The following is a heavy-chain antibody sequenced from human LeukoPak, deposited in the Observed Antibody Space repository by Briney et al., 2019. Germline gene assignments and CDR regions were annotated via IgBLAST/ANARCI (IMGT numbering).Heavy chain of an antibody. Sequence: GGSQRLSCAASGFTFSDYWMTWVRQAPGKGLEWVANIKQDGSEQYYVDSVKGRFTISRDNAKNSLYLQMNGLRVEDTAVYYCARDRCSSTSCFYDYWGQGTLVNVSS. D-gene: IGHD2-2*01. CDR2: IKQDGSEQ. CDR1: GFTFSDYW. J-gene: IGHJ4*02. CDR3: ARDRCSSTSCFYDY. V-gene: IGHV3-7*01.